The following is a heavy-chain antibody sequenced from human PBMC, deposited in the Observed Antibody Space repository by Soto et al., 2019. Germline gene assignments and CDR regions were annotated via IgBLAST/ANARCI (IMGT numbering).Heavy chain of an antibody. Sequence: QVQLQQWGAGLLKPSETLSLTCAVYGGSFSGYYWSWIRQPPGKGLEWIGEINHSGSTNYNPSLKSRVTISVDTSKNQFSLKLSSVTAADTAVYYCAREYCSSTSCLKYFDDWGQGTLVTVSS. J-gene: IGHJ4*02. CDR2: INHSGST. V-gene: IGHV4-34*01. CDR3: AREYCSSTSCLKYFDD. CDR1: GGSFSGYY. D-gene: IGHD2-2*01.